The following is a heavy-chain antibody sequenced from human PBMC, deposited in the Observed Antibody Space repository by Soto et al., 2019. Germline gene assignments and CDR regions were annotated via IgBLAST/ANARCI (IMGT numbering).Heavy chain of an antibody. Sequence: EVQLVESGGGLVKPGGSLRLSCAASGFTVSSYSMNWVRQAPGRGLEWVSSISSSSYYIYYADSEKDRFAISRDDAKNSLYRQMNSLRAEHTAVYYCARGVRDSGWSTTLYHYYGVDVWGQGTTVTVSS. CDR2: ISSSSYYI. J-gene: IGHJ6*01. V-gene: IGHV3-21*01. CDR1: GFTVSSYS. CDR3: ARGVRDSGWSTTLYHYYGVDV. D-gene: IGHD6-19*01.